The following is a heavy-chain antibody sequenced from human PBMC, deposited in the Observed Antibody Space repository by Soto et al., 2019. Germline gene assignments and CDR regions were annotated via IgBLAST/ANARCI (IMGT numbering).Heavy chain of an antibody. J-gene: IGHJ4*02. CDR3: ARTPLIVWGPFGGAFDY. D-gene: IGHD3-10*01. CDR1: GGSISSSSYY. CDR2: IYYSGST. Sequence: SETLSLTCTVSGGSISSSSYYWGWIRQPPGKGLEWIGSIYYSGSTYYNPSLKSRVTISVDTSKNQFSLKLSSVTAADTAVYYCARTPLIVWGPFGGAFDYWGQGTLVTVSS. V-gene: IGHV4-39*01.